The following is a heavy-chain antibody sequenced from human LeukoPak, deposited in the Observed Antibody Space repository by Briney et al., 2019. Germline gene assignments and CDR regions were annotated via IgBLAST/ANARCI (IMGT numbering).Heavy chain of an antibody. CDR3: AKDPSKYYYDSSGYVSFDY. Sequence: GGSLRLSCAASGFTFSSYAMSWVRQAPGKGLEWVSAISGSGGSTYYADSVKGRFTISRDNSKNTLYLQMNSLRAEDTAAYYCAKDPSKYYYDSSGYVSFDYWGQGTLVTVSS. D-gene: IGHD3-22*01. V-gene: IGHV3-23*01. J-gene: IGHJ4*02. CDR1: GFTFSSYA. CDR2: ISGSGGST.